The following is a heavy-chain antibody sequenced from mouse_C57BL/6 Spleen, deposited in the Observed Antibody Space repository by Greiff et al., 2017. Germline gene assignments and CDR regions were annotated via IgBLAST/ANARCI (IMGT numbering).Heavy chain of an antibody. V-gene: IGHV1-69*01. CDR3: ARGVFITTANDFDD. CDR2: IDPSDSYT. CDR1: GYTFTSYW. Sequence: QVQLQQPGAELVMPGASVKLSCKASGYTFTSYWMHWVKQRPGQGLEWIGEIDPSDSYTNYNQKFKGKSTLTVDKSSSTAYMQLSSLTSEDSAVYYCARGVFITTANDFDDWGQGTTLTVSS. D-gene: IGHD1-1*01. J-gene: IGHJ2*01.